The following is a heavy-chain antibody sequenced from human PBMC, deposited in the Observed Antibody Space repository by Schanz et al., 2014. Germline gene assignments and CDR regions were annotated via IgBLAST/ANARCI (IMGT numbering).Heavy chain of an antibody. Sequence: QVQLVQSGAEVKKPGASVKVSCKASGYNLIRYGISWVRQAPGQGLEWMGWIGGSDGNTNFAQKFQGRVTMTTDTFTSTVYMELRSLTSDDSAVYYCARDRDQWDGNYLDYWGQGTLVTVSS. J-gene: IGHJ4*02. V-gene: IGHV1-18*01. D-gene: IGHD1-26*01. CDR1: GYNLIRYG. CDR3: ARDRDQWDGNYLDY. CDR2: IGGSDGNT.